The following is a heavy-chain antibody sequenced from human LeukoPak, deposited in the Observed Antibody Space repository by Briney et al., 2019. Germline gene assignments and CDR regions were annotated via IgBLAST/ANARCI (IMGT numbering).Heavy chain of an antibody. D-gene: IGHD7-27*01. J-gene: IGHJ3*02. CDR3: ARDADWGYDAFDI. Sequence: SQTLALTCGISGDSDSVNRDVWNWIRQSPSRGLEWLERTYYKSKWHIDYAVSVKSRITISPDTSKNQFSLQLNSVTPEDTAVYYCARDADWGYDAFDIWGQGTMVTVSS. CDR1: GDSDSVNRDV. V-gene: IGHV6-1*01. CDR2: TYYKSKWHI.